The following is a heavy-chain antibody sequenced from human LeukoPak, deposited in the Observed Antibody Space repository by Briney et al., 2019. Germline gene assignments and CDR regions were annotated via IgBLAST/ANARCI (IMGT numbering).Heavy chain of an antibody. Sequence: SETLSLTCTISGGSISSSYWSWIWQPPGKGLEWIGYTYNSGSTNYNPSLKSRLTISVDSSKNQFSLKLNSVTAADTAVYYCAKGGGWDAFDIWGQGTMVTVSS. J-gene: IGHJ3*02. CDR2: TYNSGST. V-gene: IGHV4-59*08. D-gene: IGHD6-19*01. CDR3: AKGGGWDAFDI. CDR1: GGSISSSY.